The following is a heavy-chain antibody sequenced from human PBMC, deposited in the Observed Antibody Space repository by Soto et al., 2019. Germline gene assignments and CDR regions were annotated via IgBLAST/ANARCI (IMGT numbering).Heavy chain of an antibody. CDR2: IYYSGST. CDR3: ARHVPGHLYPVPAAFNWYFDL. Sequence: QLQLQESGPGLVKPSETLSLTCTVSGGSISSSSYYWGWIRQPPGKGLEWIGSIYYSGSTYYNPSLKSRVTISVDTSKNQFSLKLSSVTAADTAVYYCARHVPGHLYPVPAAFNWYFDLWGRGTLVTVSS. J-gene: IGHJ2*01. V-gene: IGHV4-39*01. D-gene: IGHD2-2*01. CDR1: GGSISSSSYY.